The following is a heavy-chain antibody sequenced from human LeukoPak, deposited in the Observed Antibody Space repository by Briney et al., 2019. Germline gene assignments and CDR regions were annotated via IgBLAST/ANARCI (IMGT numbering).Heavy chain of an antibody. CDR2: INPNSGGT. CDR3: ARVAVAGTDFDY. V-gene: IGHV1-2*02. Sequence: GASVTVSCKASGYTFTGYYMHWVRQAPGQGLEWMGWINPNSGGTDYAQKFQGRVTMTRDTSISTAYMELSRLRSDDTAVYYCARVAVAGTDFDYWGQGTLVTVSS. J-gene: IGHJ4*02. CDR1: GYTFTGYY. D-gene: IGHD6-19*01.